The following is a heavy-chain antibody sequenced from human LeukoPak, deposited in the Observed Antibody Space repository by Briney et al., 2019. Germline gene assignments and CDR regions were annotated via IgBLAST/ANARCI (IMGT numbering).Heavy chain of an antibody. V-gene: IGHV4-59*01. J-gene: IGHJ4*02. CDR2: IYYSGST. CDR3: AREGIRGGDYDY. Sequence: SETLSLTCTVSGGSISSYYRSWIRQPPGKGLEWIGYIYYSGSTNYNPSLKSRVTISVDTSKNQFSLKLSSVTAADTAVYYCAREGIRGGDYDYWGQGTLVTVSS. CDR1: GGSISSYY. D-gene: IGHD2-21*01.